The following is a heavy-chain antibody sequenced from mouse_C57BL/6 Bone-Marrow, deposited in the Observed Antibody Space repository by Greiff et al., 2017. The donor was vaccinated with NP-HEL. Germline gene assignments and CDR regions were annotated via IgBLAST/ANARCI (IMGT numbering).Heavy chain of an antibody. D-gene: IGHD1-1*01. V-gene: IGHV2-9*01. Sequence: VQLQESGPGLVAPSQSLSITCTVSGFSLTSYGVDWVRQPPGKGLEWLGVIWGGGSTNYNSALMSRLSISKDNSKSQVFLKMNSLQTDDTAMYYCAKQEGYYYGSSHWYFDVWGTGTTVTVSS. CDR3: AKQEGYYYGSSHWYFDV. CDR1: GFSLTSYG. J-gene: IGHJ1*03. CDR2: IWGGGST.